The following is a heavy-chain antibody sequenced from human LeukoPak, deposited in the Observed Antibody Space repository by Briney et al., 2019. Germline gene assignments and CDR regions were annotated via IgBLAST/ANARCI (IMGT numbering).Heavy chain of an antibody. J-gene: IGHJ4*02. D-gene: IGHD3/OR15-3a*01. CDR1: GVSISSSNSY. Sequence: LETLSLTCTVSGVSISSSNSYWGWIRQPPGKGLEWIGSIYYSGNTYYNASLKSQVSISIDTSKNQFSLKLTSVTAADTAVYYCARQTGSGLFILPGGQGTLVTVSS. CDR3: ARQTGSGLFILP. V-gene: IGHV4-39*01. CDR2: IYYSGNT.